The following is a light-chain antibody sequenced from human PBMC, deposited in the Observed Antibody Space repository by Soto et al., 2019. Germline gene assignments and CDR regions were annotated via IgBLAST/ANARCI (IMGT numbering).Light chain of an antibody. Sequence: DIQMTQSPASLAASVVDGVTITFRASQSITYCFALYQQKPGQPPKLLIYWASTRESGVPDRFSGSGSGTDFTLTISSLQAEDVAVYYCQQFYSDVTFGQGTKVDIK. CDR1: QSITYC. J-gene: IGKJ1*01. CDR2: WAS. V-gene: IGKV4-1*01. CDR3: QQFYSDVT.